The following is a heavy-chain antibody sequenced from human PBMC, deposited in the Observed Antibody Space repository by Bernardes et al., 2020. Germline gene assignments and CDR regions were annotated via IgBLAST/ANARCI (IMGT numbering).Heavy chain of an antibody. V-gene: IGHV3-30-3*01. CDR1: GFTFSSYA. D-gene: IGHD1-26*01. J-gene: IGHJ2*01. CDR3: ARGALVGATTWYFDL. Sequence: GGTLRLSCAASGFTFSSYAMHWVRQAPGKGLEWVAGISYDGSNKYYADSVKGRFTISRDNSKNTLYLQMNSLRAEDTAVYYCARGALVGATTWYFDLWGRGTLVTVSS. CDR2: ISYDGSNK.